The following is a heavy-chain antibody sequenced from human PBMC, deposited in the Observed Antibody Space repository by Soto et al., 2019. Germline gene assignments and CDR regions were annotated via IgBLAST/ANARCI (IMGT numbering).Heavy chain of an antibody. CDR2: ISGSSTST. Sequence: EVQLSGSGGGLVQPGGSLRLSCAASGFTFSSYAMSWVRQAPGKGLDWVSAISGSSTSTYYADSVKGRFTIPKNKSKNTLYLQMNSLRAEDTAVYYCAKDPSSGFALENYFDYWGQGTLVTVSS. D-gene: IGHD1-1*01. CDR1: GFTFSSYA. V-gene: IGHV3-23*01. J-gene: IGHJ4*02. CDR3: AKDPSSGFALENYFDY.